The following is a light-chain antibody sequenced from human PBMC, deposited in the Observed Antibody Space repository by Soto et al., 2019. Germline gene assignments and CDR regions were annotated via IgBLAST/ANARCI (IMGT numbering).Light chain of an antibody. V-gene: IGKV3-15*01. CDR1: QRVSSN. CDR3: QQYNNWQIT. J-gene: IGKJ5*01. Sequence: EIVMTQSPATLSVSPGERATLSCRASQRVSSNLAWYQQKPGQAPRLLIYVASTRATGIPARFSGSGSGTEFTLTISSLQSEDFAVYYCQQYNNWQITFGQGTRLEIK. CDR2: VAS.